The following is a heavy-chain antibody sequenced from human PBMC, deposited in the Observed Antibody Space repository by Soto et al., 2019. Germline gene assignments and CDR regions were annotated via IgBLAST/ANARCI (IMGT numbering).Heavy chain of an antibody. CDR3: ANDYYGMDV. J-gene: IGHJ6*01. Sequence: EVQLLESGGGLVQPGGSLRLSCAASGFTFSSYAMSWVRQAPGKGLEWVSAIGGSGSTDYADSVKGRFTISRDNSKNTLYLQMNSLRAEDTAVYYCANDYYGMDVW. V-gene: IGHV3-23*01. CDR2: IGGSGST. CDR1: GFTFSSYA.